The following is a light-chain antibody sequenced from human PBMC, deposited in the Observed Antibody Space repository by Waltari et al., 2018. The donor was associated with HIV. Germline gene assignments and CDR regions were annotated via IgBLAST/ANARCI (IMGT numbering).Light chain of an antibody. CDR1: SSDVGYYNY. CDR3: CSYAGSYTVV. CDR2: DVN. Sequence: QSALTQPASVSGSPGQSITISCTGTSSDVGYYNYVSWYQQHPDKAPKLMIYDVNKRPSGVPDRFSGSKSGNTASLTISGLQAEDEADYYCCSYAGSYTVVFGGGTKLTVL. V-gene: IGLV2-11*01. J-gene: IGLJ2*01.